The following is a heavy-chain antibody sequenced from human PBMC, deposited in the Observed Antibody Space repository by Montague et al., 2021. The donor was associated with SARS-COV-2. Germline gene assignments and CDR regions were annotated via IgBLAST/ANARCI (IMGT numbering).Heavy chain of an antibody. Sequence: SETLSLTCTVSGASISSYSWSWIRQPPGKGLEWIGNMYNSENINXNSSLQSRVTISVDTSKGQLSLKLNSVTAADTAAYFCARAIVSGLCSGGSCYKGYYYYMDVWGKGTTVTVSS. V-gene: IGHV4-59*13. D-gene: IGHD2-15*01. CDR3: ARAIVSGLCSGGSCYKGYYYYMDV. J-gene: IGHJ6*03. CDR1: GASISSYS. CDR2: MYNSENI.